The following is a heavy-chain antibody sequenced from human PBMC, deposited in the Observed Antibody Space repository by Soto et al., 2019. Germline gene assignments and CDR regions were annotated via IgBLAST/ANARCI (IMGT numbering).Heavy chain of an antibody. CDR1: SACISNTSYF. CDR3: ASRXYHLSAGYRYYESLYFDN. J-gene: IGHJ4*02. CDR2: MFSTGSS. Sequence: SETLSLTCAVSSACISNTSYFWSWIRQPPGKWLEWVGKMFSTGSSTYNPSLKGRVTFSVDTSKNHFSLRLFSMTASDTAVYFCASRXYHLSAGYRYYESLYFDNWVTGTLVPSPQ. D-gene: IGHD3-9*01. V-gene: IGHV4-39*02.